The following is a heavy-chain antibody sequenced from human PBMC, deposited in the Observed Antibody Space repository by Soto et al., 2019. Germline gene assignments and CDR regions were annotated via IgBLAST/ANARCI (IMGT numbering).Heavy chain of an antibody. CDR3: AKDSRSSGWGGAFDI. V-gene: IGHV3-9*01. CDR1: GFTFDDYA. J-gene: IGHJ3*02. Sequence: PGGSLRLSCAASGFTFDDYAMHWVRQAPGKGLEWVSGISWNSGSIGYADSVKGRFTISRDNAKNSLYLQMNSLRAEDTALYYCAKDSRSSGWGGAFDIWGQGTMVTVSS. D-gene: IGHD6-19*01. CDR2: ISWNSGSI.